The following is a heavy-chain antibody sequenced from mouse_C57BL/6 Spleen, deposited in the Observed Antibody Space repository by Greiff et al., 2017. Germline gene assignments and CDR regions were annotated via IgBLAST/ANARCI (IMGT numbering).Heavy chain of an antibody. CDR1: GYAFSSSW. Sequence: QVQLQQSGPELVKPGASVKISCKASGYAFSSSWMNWVKQRPGKGLEWIGRIYPGDGDTNYNGKFKGKATMTAVKAYSTAYMQLSNLTSEDSAVYCCARRGAGGGFGYWGQGTTLTVSS. V-gene: IGHV1-82*01. CDR2: IYPGDGDT. D-gene: IGHD1-1*02. CDR3: ARRGAGGGFGY. J-gene: IGHJ2*01.